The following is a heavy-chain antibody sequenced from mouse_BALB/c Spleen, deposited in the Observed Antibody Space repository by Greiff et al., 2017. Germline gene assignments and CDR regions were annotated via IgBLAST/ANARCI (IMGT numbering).Heavy chain of an antibody. CDR1: GFSLTSYG. V-gene: IGHV2-9*02. J-gene: IGHJ3*01. CDR2: IWAGGST. CDR3: ARDGYYYGSSFAY. Sequence: VKLQESGPGLVAPSQSLSITCTVSGFSLTSYGVHWVRQPPGKGLEWLGVIWAGGSTNYNSALMSRLSISKDNSKSQVFLKMNSLQTDDTAMYYCARDGYYYGSSFAYWGQGTLVTVSA. D-gene: IGHD1-1*01.